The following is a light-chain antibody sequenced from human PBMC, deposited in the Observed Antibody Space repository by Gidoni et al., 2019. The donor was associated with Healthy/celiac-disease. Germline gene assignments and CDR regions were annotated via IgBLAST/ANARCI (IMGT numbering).Light chain of an antibody. CDR1: QSVSSSY. Sequence: EIVLTQSPGTLSLSPGERATLSCRASQSVSSSYLAWYQQKPGQAPRLLIYGASSRATGIPDRFSGSGSGTDFTLTISRLEPEDFAVYYCQQYGSSPITFGSWDQSGYQT. J-gene: IGKJ3*01. CDR3: QQYGSSPIT. V-gene: IGKV3-20*01. CDR2: GAS.